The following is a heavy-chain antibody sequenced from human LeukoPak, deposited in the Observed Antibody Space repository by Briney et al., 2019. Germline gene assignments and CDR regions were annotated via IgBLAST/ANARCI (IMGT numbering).Heavy chain of an antibody. V-gene: IGHV4-59*12. J-gene: IGHJ4*02. CDR1: GGSMSPYH. Sequence: PSETLSLTCTVSGGSMSPYHWGWLRQPPGKGLGWTGYIYYSGSTNYNPSLKSRVTISVDTSKNQFSLKLSSVTAADTAIYYCARAVSGRFDYWGQGTLVTVSS. CDR3: ARAVSGRFDY. CDR2: IYYSGST. D-gene: IGHD6-19*01.